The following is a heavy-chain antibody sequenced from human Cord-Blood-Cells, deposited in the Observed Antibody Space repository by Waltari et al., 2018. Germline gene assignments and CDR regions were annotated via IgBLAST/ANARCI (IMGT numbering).Heavy chain of an antibody. CDR2: IIPIFGTA. V-gene: IGHV1-69*01. D-gene: IGHD1-1*01. CDR3: ARGKMTGNDAFDI. J-gene: IGHJ3*02. Sequence: APGQGLEWMGGIIPIFGTANYAQKFQGRVTITADESTSTAYMELSSLRSEDTAVYYCARGKMTGNDAFDIWGQGTMVTVSS.